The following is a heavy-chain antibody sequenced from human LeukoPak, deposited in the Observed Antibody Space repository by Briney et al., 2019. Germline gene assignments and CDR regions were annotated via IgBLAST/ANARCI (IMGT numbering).Heavy chain of an antibody. Sequence: SQTLSLTCAISGDSVSSNSVTWNWIRQSPSRGLEWLGRTYYRPTWYNDYAVSVRGRITVNPDASKNQFSLHLNSVTPEDTAVYYCARRLTQYDCFDPWGQGILVTVSS. CDR2: TYYRPTWYN. J-gene: IGHJ5*02. CDR3: ARRLTQYDCFDP. V-gene: IGHV6-1*01. D-gene: IGHD2-2*01. CDR1: GDSVSSNSVT.